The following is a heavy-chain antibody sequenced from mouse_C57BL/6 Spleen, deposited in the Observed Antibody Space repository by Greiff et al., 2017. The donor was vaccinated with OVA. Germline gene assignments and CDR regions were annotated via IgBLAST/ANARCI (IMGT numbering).Heavy chain of an antibody. CDR3: ARQIYYGNYWYFDV. J-gene: IGHJ1*03. Sequence: VMLVESGPGLVQPSQSLSITCTVSGFSLTSYGVHWVRQSPGKGLEWLGVIWSGGSTDYNAAFISRLSISKDKSKSQVFFKMNSLQADDTAIDYCARQIYYGNYWYFDVWGTGTTVTVSS. CDR2: IWSGGST. V-gene: IGHV2-2*01. D-gene: IGHD2-1*01. CDR1: GFSLTSYG.